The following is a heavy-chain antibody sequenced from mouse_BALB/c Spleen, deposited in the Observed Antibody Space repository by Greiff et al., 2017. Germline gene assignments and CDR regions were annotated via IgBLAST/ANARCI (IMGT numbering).Heavy chain of an antibody. J-gene: IGHJ2*01. CDR3: ARDDY. Sequence: EVKLLESGPGLVKPSQSLSLTCTVTGYSITSDYAWNWIRQFPGNKLEWMGYISYSGSTSYNPSLKSRISITRDTSKNQFFLQLNSVTTEDTATYYCARDDYWGQGTTLTVSS. V-gene: IGHV3-2*02. CDR1: GYSITSDYA. CDR2: ISYSGST.